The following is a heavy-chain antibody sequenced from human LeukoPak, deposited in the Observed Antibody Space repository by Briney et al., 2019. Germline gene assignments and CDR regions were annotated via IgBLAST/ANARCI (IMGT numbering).Heavy chain of an antibody. Sequence: GGSLRLSCAASGFTFSSYWMSWVRQAPGKGLEWVANIKRDGSETYYVDSVKGRFTISRENTKNSLYLQMDSLRAEDTAVYFCARISTAVAGADYWGQGTLVTVSS. D-gene: IGHD6-19*01. CDR3: ARISTAVAGADY. V-gene: IGHV3-7*01. CDR1: GFTFSSYW. CDR2: IKRDGSET. J-gene: IGHJ4*02.